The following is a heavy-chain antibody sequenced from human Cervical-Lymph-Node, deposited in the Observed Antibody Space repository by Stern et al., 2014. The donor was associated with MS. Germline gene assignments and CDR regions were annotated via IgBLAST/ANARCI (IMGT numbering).Heavy chain of an antibody. CDR3: VHGNSRSPFDY. J-gene: IGHJ4*02. Sequence: QVTLRESGPTLVKPTQTLTLTCTFSGFSLSTSGVGGGRIPQPPGKALEWLALLYWDDDKRYSPSLKSRLTITKDTSKNQVVLTMTNLDPVDTATYYCVHGNSRSPFDYWGQGTLVTVSS. D-gene: IGHD6-6*01. CDR2: LYWDDDK. V-gene: IGHV2-5*02. CDR1: GFSLSTSGVG.